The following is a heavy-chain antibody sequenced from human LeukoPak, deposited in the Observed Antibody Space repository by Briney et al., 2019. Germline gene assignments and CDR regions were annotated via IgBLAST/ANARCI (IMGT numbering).Heavy chain of an antibody. CDR2: IKGDESAR. Sequence: GGSLRLSFVASGFTFSSYWMAWGPQAPGKGLEWVANIKGDESARHQADSVKGRFVISRDNTQNSVYLQMNRLRGEDTAIYYCARDVVGSLDYWGQGTLVTVSS. D-gene: IGHD1-26*01. CDR3: ARDVVGSLDY. CDR1: GFTFSSYW. J-gene: IGHJ4*02. V-gene: IGHV3-7*01.